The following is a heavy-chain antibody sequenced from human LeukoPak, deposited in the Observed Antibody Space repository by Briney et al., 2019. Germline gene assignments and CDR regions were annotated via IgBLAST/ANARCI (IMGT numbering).Heavy chain of an antibody. D-gene: IGHD3-10*01. Sequence: SETLSLTCTVSGGSIGSYYWSWIRQPPGKGLEWIGYIYYSGSTNYNPSLKSRVTISVDTSKNQFSLKLSSVTAADTAVYYCARNVLLWFGATHNWFDPWGQGTLVTVSS. J-gene: IGHJ5*02. CDR2: IYYSGST. V-gene: IGHV4-59*08. CDR1: GGSIGSYY. CDR3: ARNVLLWFGATHNWFDP.